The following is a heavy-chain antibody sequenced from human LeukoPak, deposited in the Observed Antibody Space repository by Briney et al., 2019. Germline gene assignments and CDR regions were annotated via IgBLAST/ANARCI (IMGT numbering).Heavy chain of an antibody. V-gene: IGHV3-48*01. D-gene: IGHD1-26*01. CDR2: IHSGGYAV. CDR3: ARVGSRGDWLDC. J-gene: IGHJ5*01. Sequence: GGSLRLSCAASGFTFSTYNMLWVRQTPAMGLEWLFYIHSGGYAVHYADSVKDRFTFSRDNAKNSLYLQMNSLRVEDTGVYYCARVGSRGDWLDCWGQGTRVTVSS. CDR1: GFTFSTYN.